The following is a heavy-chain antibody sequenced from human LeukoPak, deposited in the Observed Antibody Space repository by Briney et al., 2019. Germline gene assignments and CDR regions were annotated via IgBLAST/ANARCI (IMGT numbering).Heavy chain of an antibody. CDR3: ARVSLAVAGTPRYYPFDY. Sequence: PGRSLRLSCAASGFTFSSYGMHWVRQAPGKGLEWVAVISYDGSNKYYADSVKGRFTISRDNSKNTLYLQMNSLRAEDTAVYYCARVSLAVAGTPRYYPFDYWGQGTLVTVSS. CDR1: GFTFSSYG. V-gene: IGHV3-30*03. D-gene: IGHD6-19*01. J-gene: IGHJ4*02. CDR2: ISYDGSNK.